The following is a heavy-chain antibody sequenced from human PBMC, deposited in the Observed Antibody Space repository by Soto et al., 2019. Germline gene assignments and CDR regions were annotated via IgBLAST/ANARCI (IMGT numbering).Heavy chain of an antibody. V-gene: IGHV3-7*01. CDR3: ARPIGSSYDYYYYGMDV. J-gene: IGHJ6*02. Sequence: PGGSLRLSCAASGFTFSSYWMSWVRQAPGKGLEWVANIKQDGSEKYYVDSVKGRFTISRDNAKNSLYLQMNSLRAEDTAVYYCARPIGSSYDYYYYGMDVWGQGTTVTAP. CDR1: GFTFSSYW. D-gene: IGHD1-26*01. CDR2: IKQDGSEK.